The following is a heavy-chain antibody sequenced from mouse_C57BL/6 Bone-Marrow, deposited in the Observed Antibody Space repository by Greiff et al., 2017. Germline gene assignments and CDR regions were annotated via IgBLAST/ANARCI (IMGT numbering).Heavy chain of an antibody. CDR1: GFTFSSYA. CDR2: ISDGGSYT. D-gene: IGHD1-1*01. Sequence: EVQLVESGGGLVKPGGSLKLSCAASGFTFSSYAMSWVRQTPEKRLEWVATISDGGSYTYYPDNVKGRFTISRDNAKNNLYLQMSQLKSEDAAMYYGGRVDYYYDSGYWGQGTTLTVSS. J-gene: IGHJ2*01. V-gene: IGHV5-4*01. CDR3: GRVDYYYDSGY.